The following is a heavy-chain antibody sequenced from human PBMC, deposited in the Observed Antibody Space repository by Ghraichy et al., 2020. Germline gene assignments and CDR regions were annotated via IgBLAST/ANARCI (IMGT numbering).Heavy chain of an antibody. D-gene: IGHD3-22*01. CDR1: GASIGSRGYY. CDR3: ASPNDRSGSFYKS. CDR2: IFYTGST. V-gene: IGHV4-39*01. J-gene: IGHJ1*01. Sequence: SETLSLTCNVSGASIGSRGYYWGWIRQPPGKALEWIGSIFYTGSTYYNPSLTSRLTLSVDTSRHKLSFKLTSVTAADTAVSYCASPNDRSGSFYKSWGPGTLVTVSS.